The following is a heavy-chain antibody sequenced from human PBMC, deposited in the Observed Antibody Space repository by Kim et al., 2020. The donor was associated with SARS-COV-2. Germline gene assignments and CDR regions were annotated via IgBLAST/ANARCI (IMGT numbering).Heavy chain of an antibody. V-gene: IGHV7-4-1*02. Sequence: ASVKVSCKASGYTFTSYAMNWVRQAPGQGLEWLGWINTNTGNPTYAQGFTGRFVFSLDTSVSTAYLQISSLKAEDTAVYYCARSPSSSWPLPIDYWGQGTLVTVSS. CDR3: ARSPSSSWPLPIDY. D-gene: IGHD6-13*01. CDR2: INTNTGNP. CDR1: GYTFTSYA. J-gene: IGHJ4*02.